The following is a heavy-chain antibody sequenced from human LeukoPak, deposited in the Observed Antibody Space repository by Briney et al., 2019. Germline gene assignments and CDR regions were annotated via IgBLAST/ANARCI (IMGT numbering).Heavy chain of an antibody. V-gene: IGHV1-69*13. CDR2: IIPIFGTA. J-gene: IGHJ6*02. D-gene: IGHD3-22*01. CDR1: GGTFSSYA. Sequence: SVNVSCKASGGTFSSYAISWVRQAPGQGLEWMGGIIPIFGTANYAQKFQGRVTITADESTSTAYMELSSLRSEDTAVYYCARGESYYDSSGYPAGYYYYGMDVWGQGTTVTVSS. CDR3: ARGESYYDSSGYPAGYYYYGMDV.